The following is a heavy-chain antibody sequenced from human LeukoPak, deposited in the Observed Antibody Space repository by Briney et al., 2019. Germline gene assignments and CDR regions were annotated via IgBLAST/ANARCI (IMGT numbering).Heavy chain of an antibody. CDR3: ARVAPNYSSVYYKGAYYYYYMDV. CDR2: IYTSGSN. CDR1: GVSISSYH. J-gene: IGHJ6*03. D-gene: IGHD3-22*01. V-gene: IGHV4-4*07. Sequence: PSETLSLTCAVSGVSISSYHWSWIRQPAGKGLEWIGRIYTSGSNNYNPSLKSRVTISVDASKNQFPQKQISVTAAHTAVYYCARVAPNYSSVYYKGAYYYYYMDVWGKGTTVTVSS.